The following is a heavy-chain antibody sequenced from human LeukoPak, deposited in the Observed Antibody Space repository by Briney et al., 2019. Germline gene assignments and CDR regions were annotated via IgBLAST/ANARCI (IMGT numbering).Heavy chain of an antibody. CDR3: ARGVGGLGNY. D-gene: IGHD7-27*01. CDR1: GFTFSSFA. CDR2: IWYDGRNQ. V-gene: IGHV3-33*01. J-gene: IGHJ4*02. Sequence: PGRSLRLSCAASGFTFSSFAMHWVRQAPGKGLEWVAVIWYDGRNQYYADSVKGRFTIPRDNSKNTLYLQMNSLRAEDTAVYYCARGVGGLGNYWGQGTLVTVSS.